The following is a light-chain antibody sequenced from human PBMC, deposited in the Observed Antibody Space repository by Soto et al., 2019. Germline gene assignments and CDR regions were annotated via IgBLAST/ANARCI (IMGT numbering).Light chain of an antibody. CDR1: QSVSSK. CDR3: HQYNNCHHS. Sequence: EIVMTQSPATLSVSPGERATLSCRASQSVSSKFAWFQQKPGQAPSLLIYGVSTRATGVPVRFSGSGSGTEFTLTINSLQSEVFVVYYCHQYNNCHHSLGQESKLEIK. CDR2: GVS. V-gene: IGKV3-15*01. J-gene: IGKJ2*01.